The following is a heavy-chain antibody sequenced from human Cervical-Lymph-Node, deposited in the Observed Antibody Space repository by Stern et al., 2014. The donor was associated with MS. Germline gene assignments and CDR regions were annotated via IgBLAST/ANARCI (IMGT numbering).Heavy chain of an antibody. CDR3: AKPLVGGTPFDY. J-gene: IGHJ4*02. CDR2: ISASGGST. D-gene: IGHD1-26*01. Sequence: EVQLVESGGGSVQPGGSLRLSCAASGFTFISYAMSWVRQAPGKGLEWVSAISASGGSTYYADSVRGRFTISRDNSKSTLYLQMNNLRADDTALYYCAKPLVGGTPFDYWGQGTLVTVSS. V-gene: IGHV3-23*04. CDR1: GFTFISYA.